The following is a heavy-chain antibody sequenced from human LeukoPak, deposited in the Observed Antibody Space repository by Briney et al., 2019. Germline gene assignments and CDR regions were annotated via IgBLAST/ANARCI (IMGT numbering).Heavy chain of an antibody. CDR2: INHSGST. Sequence: SETLSLTCAVYGGSFSGYYWSWIRQPPGKGLEWIGEINHSGSTNYNPSLKSRVTISVDTSQNQCSLKLSSVTAADTAVYYCATLPYCSSTSCYTTDDYWGQGTLVTVSS. V-gene: IGHV4-34*01. CDR3: ATLPYCSSTSCYTTDDY. D-gene: IGHD2-2*02. CDR1: GGSFSGYY. J-gene: IGHJ4*02.